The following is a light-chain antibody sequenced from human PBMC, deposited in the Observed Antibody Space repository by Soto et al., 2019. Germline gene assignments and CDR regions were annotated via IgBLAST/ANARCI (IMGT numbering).Light chain of an antibody. J-gene: IGKJ5*01. CDR1: QSVSSS. V-gene: IGKV3-15*01. CDR3: QQYNNWPLT. CDR2: GAS. Sequence: EILMTQSPATLSVSPGERSTLSCRASQSVSSSLAWYQQKPGQAPRLLIYGASTRATGIPARFSGSGSGTEFTLTISSLQSEDFAVYYCQQYNNWPLTFGQGTRLEIK.